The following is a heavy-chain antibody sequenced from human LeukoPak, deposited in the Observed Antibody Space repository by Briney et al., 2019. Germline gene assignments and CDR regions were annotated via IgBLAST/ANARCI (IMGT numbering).Heavy chain of an antibody. V-gene: IGHV4-31*03. CDR2: IYYSGST. Sequence: SETLSLTCTVSGGSISSGGYYWSWIRQHPGKGLEWIGYIYYSGSTYYNPSLKSRVTISVDTSKNQFSLKLSSVTAADTAVYYCARTLIDYDYVWGRTETHDYWGQGTLVTVSS. J-gene: IGHJ4*02. CDR1: GGSISSGGYY. CDR3: ARTLIDYDYVWGRTETHDY. D-gene: IGHD3-16*01.